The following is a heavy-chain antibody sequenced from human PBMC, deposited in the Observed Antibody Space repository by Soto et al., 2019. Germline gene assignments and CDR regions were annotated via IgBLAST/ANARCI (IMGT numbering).Heavy chain of an antibody. CDR2: IYHSGST. CDR1: GGSISSGGYS. Sequence: QLQLQESGSGLVKPSQTLSLTCAVSGGSISSGGYSWSWIRQPPGKGLEWIGYIYHSGSTYYNPPRKRRVTISVARSKNQFSLKLSSVTAADTAVYYCARDRGGGGKFDPWGQGTLVTVSS. D-gene: IGHD2-15*01. V-gene: IGHV4-30-2*01. CDR3: ARDRGGGGKFDP. J-gene: IGHJ5*02.